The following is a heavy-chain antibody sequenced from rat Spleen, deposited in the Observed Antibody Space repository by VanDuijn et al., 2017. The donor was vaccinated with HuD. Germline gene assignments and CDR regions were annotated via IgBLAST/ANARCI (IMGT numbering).Heavy chain of an antibody. J-gene: IGHJ2*01. CDR2: ITNTGDST. D-gene: IGHD1-4*01. CDR3: SPLPGRNLAY. V-gene: IGHV5-31*01. CDR1: GITFTNYW. Sequence: EVQLVESGGGLVQPGGSLKLSCVASGITFTNYWMTWIRQAPGKGLEWIASITNTGDSTYYPDSVKGRFTISRNNAKSILYLQMSSLRSEDTATYYCSPLPGRNLAYWGQGDVVTVSS.